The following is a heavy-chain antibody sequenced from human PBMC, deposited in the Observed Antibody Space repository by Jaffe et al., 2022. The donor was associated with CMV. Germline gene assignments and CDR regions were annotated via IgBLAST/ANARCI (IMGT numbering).Heavy chain of an antibody. CDR3: ATPSTLRFLEWPPAPSDAFDI. V-gene: IGHV1-2*02. D-gene: IGHD3-3*01. Sequence: QVQLVQSGAEVKKPGASVKVSCKASGYTFTGYYMHWVRQAPGQGLEWMGWINPNSGGTNYAQKFQGRVTMTRDTSISTAYMELSRLRSDDTAVYYCATPSTLRFLEWPPAPSDAFDIWGQGTMVTVSS. CDR1: GYTFTGYY. J-gene: IGHJ3*02. CDR2: INPNSGGT.